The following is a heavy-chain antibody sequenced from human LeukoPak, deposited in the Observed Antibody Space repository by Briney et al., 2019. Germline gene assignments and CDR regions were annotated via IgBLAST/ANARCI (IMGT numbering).Heavy chain of an antibody. J-gene: IGHJ3*02. CDR1: GFTFGDYA. CDR3: ARGLTTVTPLDI. D-gene: IGHD4-11*01. CDR2: IYSGGST. Sequence: TGGSLRLSCTASGFTFGDYAMSWVRQAPGKGLEWVSVIYSGGSTYYADSVKGRFTISRDNSKNTLYLQMNSLRAEDTAVYYCARGLTTVTPLDIWGQGTMVTVSS. V-gene: IGHV3-66*02.